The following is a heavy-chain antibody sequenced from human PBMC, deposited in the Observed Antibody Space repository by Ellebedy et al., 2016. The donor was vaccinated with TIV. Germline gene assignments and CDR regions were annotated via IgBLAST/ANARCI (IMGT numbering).Heavy chain of an antibody. D-gene: IGHD6-19*01. CDR2: IYYSGST. V-gene: IGHV4-30-4*01. CDR3: ARGLRPVTGTLLFDW. Sequence: SETLSLXXTVSGGSISSGDYYWSWIRQPPGKGLEWIGYIYYSGSTYYSPSLKSRVTISVDTSKNQFSLKLSSVTAADTAVYYCARGLRPVTGTLLFDWWGQGTLVTVSS. CDR1: GGSISSGDYY. J-gene: IGHJ4*02.